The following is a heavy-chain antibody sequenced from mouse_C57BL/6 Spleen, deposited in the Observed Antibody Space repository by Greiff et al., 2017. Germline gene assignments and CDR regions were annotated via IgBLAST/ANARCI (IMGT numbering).Heavy chain of an antibody. V-gene: IGHV5-17*01. CDR1: GFTFSDYG. CDR2: ISSGSSTI. CDR3: ATERAYSNYEYAMDY. D-gene: IGHD2-5*01. Sequence: EVQRVESGGGLVKPGGSLKLSCAASGFTFSDYGMHWVRQAPEKGLEWVAYISSGSSTIYYADTVKGRFTISRDNAKNTLFLQMTSLRSEDTAMYYCATERAYSNYEYAMDYWGQGTSVTVSS. J-gene: IGHJ4*01.